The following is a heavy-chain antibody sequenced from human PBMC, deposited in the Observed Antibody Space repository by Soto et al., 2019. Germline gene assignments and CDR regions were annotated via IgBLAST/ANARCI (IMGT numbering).Heavy chain of an antibody. CDR3: AKGTTTENVAS. CDR2: IQNSGSP. CDR1: GASIHHGGHF. V-gene: IGHV4-30-4*01. D-gene: IGHD1-1*01. Sequence: QVQLQESGPGLVRPSQTLSLTCSVSGASIHHGGHFWSWILQSPGRGLEWIGHIQNSGSPYHNPSLRIRVTISADTSMNQFSLALTSVSAADAGMYCCAKGTTTENVASWGHGILVTVSS. J-gene: IGHJ5*01.